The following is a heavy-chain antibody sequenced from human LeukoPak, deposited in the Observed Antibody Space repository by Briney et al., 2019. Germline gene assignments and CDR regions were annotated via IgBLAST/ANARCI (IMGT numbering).Heavy chain of an antibody. CDR1: GFTFDDYA. CDR2: ISWNSGSI. J-gene: IGHJ6*03. V-gene: IGHV3-9*01. CDR3: AKDVSYGSGSGMDV. D-gene: IGHD3-10*01. Sequence: PGGSLRLSCAASGFTFDDYAMHWVRQAPGKGLEWVSGISWNSGSIGYADSVKGRFTTSRDNAKNSLYLQMNSLRAEDTALYYCAKDVSYGSGSGMDVWGKGTTVTVSS.